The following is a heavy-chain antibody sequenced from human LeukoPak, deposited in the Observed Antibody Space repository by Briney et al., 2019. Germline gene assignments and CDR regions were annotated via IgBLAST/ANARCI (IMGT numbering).Heavy chain of an antibody. CDR3: ARGGDYIWGTYRPFDY. CDR2: IYYSGST. Sequence: SETLSLTCTVSGGSISSYYWSWIRQPPGKGLEWIGYIYYSGSTNYNPSLKSRVTISVDTSKNQFSLKLNSVTAADTAVYYCARGGDYIWGTYRPFDYWGQGTLVTVSS. D-gene: IGHD3-16*02. J-gene: IGHJ4*02. CDR1: GGSISSYY. V-gene: IGHV4-59*08.